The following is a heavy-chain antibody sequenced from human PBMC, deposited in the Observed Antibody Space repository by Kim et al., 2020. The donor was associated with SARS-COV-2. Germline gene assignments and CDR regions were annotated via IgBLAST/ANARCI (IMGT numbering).Heavy chain of an antibody. CDR2: IHYSGST. D-gene: IGHD6-19*01. V-gene: IGHV4-59*01. CDR3: ATTIAVAVDDLNWFDP. Sequence: SETLSLTCTVSGGSISDYFWNWIRQPPGKGLEWIGHIHYSGSTKYNPSLESRVTISLDTSKSAFSLRLKSVTAADTAIYYCATTIAVAVDDLNWFDPWGQGTLVTVSS. J-gene: IGHJ5*02. CDR1: GGSISDYF.